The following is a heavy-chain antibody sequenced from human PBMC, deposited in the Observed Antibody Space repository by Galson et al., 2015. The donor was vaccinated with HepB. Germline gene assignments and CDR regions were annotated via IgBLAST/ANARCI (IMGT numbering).Heavy chain of an antibody. CDR3: ARVAGSSWYTRDAFDI. V-gene: IGHV1-3*01. Sequence: SVKVSCKASGYTFTSYAMHWVRQAPGQRLEWMGWINAGNGNTKYSQKFQGRVTITRDTSASTAYMELSSLRSEDTAVYYCARVAGSSWYTRDAFDIWGQGTMVTVSS. CDR1: GYTFTSYA. D-gene: IGHD6-13*01. J-gene: IGHJ3*02. CDR2: INAGNGNT.